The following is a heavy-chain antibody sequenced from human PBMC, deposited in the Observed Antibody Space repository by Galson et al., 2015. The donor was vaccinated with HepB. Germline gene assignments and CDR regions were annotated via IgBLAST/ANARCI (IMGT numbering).Heavy chain of an antibody. V-gene: IGHV3-23*01. CDR2: ISGSGSGT. Sequence: SLRLSCAASGFTFSDYAMTWVRQAPGKGLEWVSAISGSGSGTYYADSVKGRFTISRDNSKNTLYLQMNSLRGEDTAVYYCTKNPQGHCSSTRCYADYWGQGTLVTVSS. J-gene: IGHJ4*02. CDR1: GFTFSDYA. D-gene: IGHD2-2*01. CDR3: TKNPQGHCSSTRCYADY.